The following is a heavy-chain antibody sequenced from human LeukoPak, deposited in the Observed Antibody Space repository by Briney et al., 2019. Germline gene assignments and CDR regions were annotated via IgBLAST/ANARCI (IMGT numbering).Heavy chain of an antibody. Sequence: SETLSLTCAVSGYSIRSGYHWGWVRQPPGKGPVWIGSMFHGGNTYCNPSLKSRVTMSIDTSMNQFSLNLTSVTAADTAVYFCARTLYCSGATCFSPELLDTWGQGTLVTVSS. CDR1: GYSIRSGYH. D-gene: IGHD2-15*01. J-gene: IGHJ5*02. CDR3: ARTLYCSGATCFSPELLDT. CDR2: MFHGGNT. V-gene: IGHV4-38-2*01.